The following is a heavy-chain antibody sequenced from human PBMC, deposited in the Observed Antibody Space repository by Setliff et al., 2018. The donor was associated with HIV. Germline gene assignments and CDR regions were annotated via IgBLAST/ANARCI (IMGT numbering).Heavy chain of an antibody. CDR1: TGSINGDTYL. CDR3: ARLGSHCKNAFCPPY. V-gene: IGHV4-39*02. Sequence: SETLSLTCTATTGSINGDTYLWGWIRQPPGKGLEWIGSVYYSGGTYHNPSLSSRITISVDKSQNHFSLKVTSVTAADTAVYYCARLGSHCKNAFCPPYWGQGTLVTVSS. CDR2: VYYSGGT. D-gene: IGHD2-15*01. J-gene: IGHJ4*02.